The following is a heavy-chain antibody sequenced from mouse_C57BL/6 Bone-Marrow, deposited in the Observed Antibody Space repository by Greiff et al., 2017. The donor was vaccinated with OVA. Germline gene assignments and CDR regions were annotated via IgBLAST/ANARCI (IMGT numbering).Heavy chain of an antibody. Sequence: QVQLQQPGTELVKPGASVKLSCKASGYTFTSYWMHWVKQRPGQGLEWIGNINPSNGGTNYNEKFKSKATLTVDKYSSTAYMQLSSLTSEDSAVYYFARNGYSYGGFAYWGQGTLVTVSA. D-gene: IGHD2-12*01. CDR3: ARNGYSYGGFAY. V-gene: IGHV1-53*01. CDR1: GYTFTSYW. J-gene: IGHJ3*01. CDR2: INPSNGGT.